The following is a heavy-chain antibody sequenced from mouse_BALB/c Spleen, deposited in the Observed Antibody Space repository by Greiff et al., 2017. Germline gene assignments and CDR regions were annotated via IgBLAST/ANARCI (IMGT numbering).Heavy chain of an antibody. Sequence: DVMLVESGGGLVKPGGSLKLSCAASGFTFSSYAMSWVRQSPEKRLEWVAEISSGGSYTYYPDTVTGRFTISRDNAKNTLYLEMSSLRSEDTAMYYCARMGTSMDYWGQGTSVTVSS. D-gene: IGHD4-1*01. J-gene: IGHJ4*01. CDR1: GFTFSSYA. CDR3: ARMGTSMDY. V-gene: IGHV5-9-4*01. CDR2: ISSGGSYT.